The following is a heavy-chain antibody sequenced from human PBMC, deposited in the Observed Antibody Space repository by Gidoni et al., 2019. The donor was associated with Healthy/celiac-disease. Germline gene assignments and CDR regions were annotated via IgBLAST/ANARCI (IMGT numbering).Heavy chain of an antibody. V-gene: IGHV3-30*18. CDR3: AKDLSGGDS. D-gene: IGHD2-15*01. J-gene: IGHJ4*02. Sequence: SSYGMHWVRQAPGKGLEWVAVISYDGSNKYYADSMKGRFTISRDNSKNTLYLQMNSLRAEDTAVYYCAKDLSGGDSWGQGTLVTVSS. CDR1: SSYG. CDR2: ISYDGSNK.